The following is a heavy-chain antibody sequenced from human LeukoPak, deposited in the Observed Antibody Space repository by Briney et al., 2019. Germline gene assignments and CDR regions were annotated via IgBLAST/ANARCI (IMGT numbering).Heavy chain of an antibody. D-gene: IGHD5-18*01. CDR1: GGSISSSS. V-gene: IGHV3-21*01. Sequence: SSETLSLTCTVSGGSISSSSYYWGWIRQPPEKGLEWVSSISSSSSYIYYADSVKGRFTISRDNAKNSLYLQMNSLRAEDTAVYYCARGYSYGYWGQGTLVTVSS. J-gene: IGHJ4*02. CDR2: ISSSSSYI. CDR3: ARGYSYGY.